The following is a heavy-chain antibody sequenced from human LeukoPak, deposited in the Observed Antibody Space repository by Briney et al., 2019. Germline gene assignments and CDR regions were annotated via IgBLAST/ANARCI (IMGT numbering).Heavy chain of an antibody. CDR1: GFPFDDFA. V-gene: IGHV3-53*01. CDR3: ARDPGSTSPFYYYYYGMDV. Sequence: QPGRSLRLSCAASGFPFDDFAMHWVRQAPGKGLEWVSVIYSGGSTHYADSVKGRFTISRDNSKNTLYLQMNSLRAEDTAVYYCARDPGSTSPFYYYYYGMDVWGQGTTVTVSS. CDR2: IYSGGST. D-gene: IGHD2-2*01. J-gene: IGHJ6*02.